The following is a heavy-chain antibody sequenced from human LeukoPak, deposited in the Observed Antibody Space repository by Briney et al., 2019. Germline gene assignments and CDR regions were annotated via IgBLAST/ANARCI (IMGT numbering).Heavy chain of an antibody. Sequence: GSLRLSFAGSGFXLSSYALGWVRQVSGEGLGLVSGISGSGGNTYSADSVKGRCTISRDNAKKTLFLHMNSLRAEDTAVYYCARGMSATSGYLELEYWGQGTLVTVST. CDR2: ISGSGGNT. D-gene: IGHD3-22*01. V-gene: IGHV3-23*01. CDR1: GFXLSSYA. CDR3: ARGMSATSGYLELEY. J-gene: IGHJ4*02.